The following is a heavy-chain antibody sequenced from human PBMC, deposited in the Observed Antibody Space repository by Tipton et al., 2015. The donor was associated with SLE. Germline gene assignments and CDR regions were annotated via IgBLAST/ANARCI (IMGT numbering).Heavy chain of an antibody. J-gene: IGHJ6*04. Sequence: TLSLTCTVSGGSISSGDYYWSWFRQPPGKGLEWIGYIYYSGSTYYNPSLKSRVTISVDTSKNQFSLKLSSVTAADTAVYYCARVLTGLRGMDVWGKGTTATVSS. CDR1: GGSISSGDYY. CDR3: ARVLTGLRGMDV. CDR2: IYYSGST. V-gene: IGHV4-30-4*01. D-gene: IGHD7-27*01.